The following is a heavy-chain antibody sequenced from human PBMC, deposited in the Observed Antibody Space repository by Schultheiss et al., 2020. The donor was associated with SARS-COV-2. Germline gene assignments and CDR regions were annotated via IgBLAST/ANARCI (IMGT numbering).Heavy chain of an antibody. CDR3: ARVQYCSSTSCYRDYYYGMDV. V-gene: IGHV3-7*04. CDR1: GFTFSSYW. CDR2: IKQDGSEK. Sequence: GESLKISCAASGFTFSSYWMSWVRQAPGKGLEWVANIKQDGSEKYYVDSVKGRFTISRDNAKNSLYLQMNSLRAEDTAVYYCARVQYCSSTSCYRDYYYGMDVWGQGTTVTVSS. J-gene: IGHJ6*02. D-gene: IGHD2-2*02.